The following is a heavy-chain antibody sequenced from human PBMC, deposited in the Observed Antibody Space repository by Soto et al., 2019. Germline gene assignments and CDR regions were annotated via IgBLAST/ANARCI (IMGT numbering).Heavy chain of an antibody. CDR2: IIPSGGTA. Sequence: GASVKVSCKASGGTFSSYAISWVRQAPGQGLEWMGGIIPSGGTANYAQKFQGRVTMTTDASTSTVYMELSSLRSEDTAVYYCAGGGGSYGGYWGQGTLVTVSS. CDR3: AGGGGSYGGY. D-gene: IGHD1-26*01. V-gene: IGHV1-69*05. J-gene: IGHJ4*02. CDR1: GGTFSSYA.